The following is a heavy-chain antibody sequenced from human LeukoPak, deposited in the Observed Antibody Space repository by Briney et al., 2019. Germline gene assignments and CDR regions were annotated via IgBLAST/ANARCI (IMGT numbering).Heavy chain of an antibody. Sequence: KSSETLSLTCAVSGGSISSYYWSWIRQPPGKGLEWIGYIYYSGSTNYNPSLKSRVTISVDTSKNQFSLKLSPVTAADTAVYYCAGARKITNAFDIWGQGTMVTVSS. CDR1: GGSISSYY. V-gene: IGHV4-59*01. J-gene: IGHJ3*02. D-gene: IGHD3-16*01. CDR3: AGARKITNAFDI. CDR2: IYYSGST.